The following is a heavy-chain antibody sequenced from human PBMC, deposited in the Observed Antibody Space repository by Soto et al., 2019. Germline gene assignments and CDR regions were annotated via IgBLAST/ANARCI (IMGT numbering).Heavy chain of an antibody. D-gene: IGHD3-3*01. V-gene: IGHV3-23*01. CDR1: GFTFSSYA. CDR3: AKDLLCYDFCGGMDV. J-gene: IGHJ6*02. Sequence: EVQLLESGGGLVQPGGSLRLSCAASGFTFSSYAMSWVRQAPGKGLEWVSAISGSGGSTYYADSVKGRFTISRDNSKNTLYLQMNSLRAEDTAVYYRAKDLLCYDFCGGMDVWGQGTTVTVSS. CDR2: ISGSGGST.